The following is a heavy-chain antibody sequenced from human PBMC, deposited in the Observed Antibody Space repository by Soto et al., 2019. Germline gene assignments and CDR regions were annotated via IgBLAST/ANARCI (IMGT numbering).Heavy chain of an antibody. V-gene: IGHV4-59*01. CDR1: GGSISSYY. CDR2: IYYSGST. D-gene: IGHD2-15*01. CDR3: ARDRLVVVVAATLYYYYGMDV. Sequence: SETLSLTCTASGGSISSYYWSWIRQPPGKGLEWIGYIYYSGSTNYNPSLKSRVTISVDTSKNQFSLKLSSVTAADTAVYYCARDRLVVVVAATLYYYYGMDVWGQGTTVTVSS. J-gene: IGHJ6*02.